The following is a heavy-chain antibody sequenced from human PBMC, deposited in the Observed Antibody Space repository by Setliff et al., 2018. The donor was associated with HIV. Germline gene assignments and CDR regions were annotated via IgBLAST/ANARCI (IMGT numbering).Heavy chain of an antibody. CDR3: ARILWGSFRHSLGWFDP. J-gene: IGHJ5*02. D-gene: IGHD3-16*02. CDR1: GFSLDNTRMG. Sequence: SGPTLVNPTETLTLTCSVSGFSLDNTRMGVTWIRRPPGKALEWLAHIFPNDEKSYNTSLKTRLTISRDASRSQVVLTMTNMDPVDTATYYCARILWGSFRHSLGWFDPWGQGTLVTVSS. V-gene: IGHV2-26*01. CDR2: IFPNDEK.